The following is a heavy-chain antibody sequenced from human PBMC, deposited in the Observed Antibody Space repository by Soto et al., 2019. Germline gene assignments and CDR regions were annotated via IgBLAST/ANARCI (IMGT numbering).Heavy chain of an antibody. CDR2: IYPGDSDT. CDR1: GCSFTSYW. Sequence: GESLKISCRGSGCSFTSYWVGWVRQMTGKGLEWMGLIYPGDSDTRYSPSFQGQVTISADKSISTAYLQWGSLKASDTAMYYCARGLGSGYYYYGMDIWGQGTTVTSP. D-gene: IGHD3-10*01. J-gene: IGHJ6*02. CDR3: ARGLGSGYYYYGMDI. V-gene: IGHV5-51*01.